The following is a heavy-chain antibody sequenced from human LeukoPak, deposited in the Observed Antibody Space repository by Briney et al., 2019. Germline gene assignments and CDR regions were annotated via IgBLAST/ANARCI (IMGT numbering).Heavy chain of an antibody. Sequence: PGGSLRLSCASSGFTFNNYAMTWVRQAPGKGLEWVSSITASGGSTYCADSVKGRFTISRDNSKNTLYLQMSSLRAEDTAVYYCAREHTPFGSGCTAAYWGQGTLVTVSS. V-gene: IGHV3-23*01. CDR3: AREHTPFGSGCTAAY. CDR1: GFTFNNYA. D-gene: IGHD6-19*01. J-gene: IGHJ4*02. CDR2: ITASGGST.